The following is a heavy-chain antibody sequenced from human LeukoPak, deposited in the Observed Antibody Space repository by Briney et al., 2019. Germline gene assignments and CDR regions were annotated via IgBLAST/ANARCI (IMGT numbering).Heavy chain of an antibody. CDR1: GFTVSSNF. D-gene: IGHD3-3*01. CDR3: ARPLRFNNNMDV. Sequence: GGSLRLSCAASGFTVSSNFMSWVRQTPGKGLEWVSIIYSNGNGYYAASVEGRFTISRDNSKNTMYLQMNSLRAEDTAVYYCARPLRFNNNMDVWGQGTTVTVSS. CDR2: IYSNGNG. V-gene: IGHV3-53*01. J-gene: IGHJ6*02.